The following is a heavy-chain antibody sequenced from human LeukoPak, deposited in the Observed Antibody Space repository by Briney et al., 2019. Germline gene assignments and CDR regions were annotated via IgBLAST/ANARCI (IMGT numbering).Heavy chain of an antibody. V-gene: IGHV3-23*01. Sequence: PGGSLRLSCAASGFTFSSYAMSWVRRAPGKGPEWVSAISASAGSTYYADSVKGRFTISRDNSKKTLYLQMNSLRAEDTAVYYCAKDHSSGWQDKYFQHWGQGTLVTVSS. CDR3: AKDHSSGWQDKYFQH. CDR1: GFTFSSYA. CDR2: ISASAGST. J-gene: IGHJ1*01. D-gene: IGHD6-19*01.